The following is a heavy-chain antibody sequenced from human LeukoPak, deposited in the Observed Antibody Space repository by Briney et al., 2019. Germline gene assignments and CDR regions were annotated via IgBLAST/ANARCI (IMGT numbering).Heavy chain of an antibody. CDR1: GFTFSSYE. J-gene: IGHJ4*02. D-gene: IGHD3-22*01. CDR3: AKEPRRGYYDSSGYFDY. V-gene: IGHV3-48*03. CDR2: ISSSGSTI. Sequence: GGSLRLSCAASGFTFSSYEMNWVRQAPGKGLEWVSYISSSGSTIYYADSVKGRFTISRDNAKNSLYLQMNSLRAEDTAVYYCAKEPRRGYYDSSGYFDYWGQGTLVTVSS.